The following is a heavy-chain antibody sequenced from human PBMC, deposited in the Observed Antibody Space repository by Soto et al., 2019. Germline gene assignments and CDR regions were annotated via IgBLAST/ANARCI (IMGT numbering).Heavy chain of an antibody. J-gene: IGHJ5*02. CDR3: VRGAHSGWFDP. D-gene: IGHD2-15*01. V-gene: IGHV4-34*01. Sequence: LSLTCAVYGGSLSGYYWSWIRQPPGKGLEWIGEINHSGSTNYNPSLKSRVTISVDTSKNQFSLKLSSVTAADTAVYYPVRGAHSGWFDPWGQGTLVTVSS. CDR1: GGSLSGYY. CDR2: INHSGST.